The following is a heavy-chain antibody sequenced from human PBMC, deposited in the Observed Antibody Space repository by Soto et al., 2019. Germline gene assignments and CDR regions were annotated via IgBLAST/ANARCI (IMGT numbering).Heavy chain of an antibody. V-gene: IGHV3-11*06. Sequence: PGGSLRLSCAASGFTFSDYYMSWIRQAPGKGLEWVSYISSSSSYTNYADSVKGRFTISRDNAKNSLYLQMNSLRAEDTAVYYCARAGEGDTGGFDPWGQGTLVTVSS. CDR2: ISSSSSYT. J-gene: IGHJ5*02. CDR1: GFTFSDYY. D-gene: IGHD7-27*01. CDR3: ARAGEGDTGGFDP.